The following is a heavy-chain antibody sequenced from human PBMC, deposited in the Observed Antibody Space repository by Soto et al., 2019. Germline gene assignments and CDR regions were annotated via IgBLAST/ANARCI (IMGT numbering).Heavy chain of an antibody. CDR1: GYTFTSYG. CDR2: ISAYNGNT. V-gene: IGHV1-18*04. D-gene: IGHD6-13*01. J-gene: IGHJ6*02. CDR3: ARGSSSWYDYSAYGMDV. Sequence: ASVKVSCKASGYTFTSYGISWVRQAPGQGLEWMGWISAYNGNTNYAQKLQGRVTMTTDTSTSTAYMVLRSLRSDETAVYYCARGSSSWYDYSAYGMDVWDQGTTVTVSS.